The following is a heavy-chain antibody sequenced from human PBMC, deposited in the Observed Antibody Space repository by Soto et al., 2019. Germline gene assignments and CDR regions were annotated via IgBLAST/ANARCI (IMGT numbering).Heavy chain of an antibody. CDR1: GFTFSSYA. CDR2: ISGSGGST. V-gene: IGHV3-23*01. CDR3: AKATYYYDSSGYYYFDY. Sequence: PGGSLRLSCAASGFTFSSYAMSWVRQAPGKGLEWVSAISGSGGSTYYADSVKGRFTISRDNSKNTLYLQTNSLRAEDTAVYYCAKATYYYDSSGYYYFDYWGQGTLVTVYS. J-gene: IGHJ4*02. D-gene: IGHD3-22*01.